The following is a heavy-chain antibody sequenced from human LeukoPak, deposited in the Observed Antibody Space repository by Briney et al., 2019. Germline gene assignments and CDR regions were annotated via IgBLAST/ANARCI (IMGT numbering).Heavy chain of an antibody. V-gene: IGHV3-64D*06. CDR1: GFILSSGA. Sequence: GGSLRLSCSASGFILSSGAMHWVRQAPGKGLEYISRISDDGGDTYYADSVKGRFTISRDTSKNTLYLQMSSLRTEDTAVYYCAKQAESSGSYHYWGQGTLVTVSS. D-gene: IGHD3-22*01. J-gene: IGHJ4*02. CDR2: ISDDGGDT. CDR3: AKQAESSGSYHY.